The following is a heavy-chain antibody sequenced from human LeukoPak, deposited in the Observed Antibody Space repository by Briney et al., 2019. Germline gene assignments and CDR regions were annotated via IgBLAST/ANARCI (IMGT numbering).Heavy chain of an antibody. CDR3: AGAGFGLAPHRGTPFDY. CDR2: IYSSGST. CDR1: GGTISSYH. Sequence: SSETLSLTCAVSGGTISSYHWRWIRQPPGKGLECIGYIYSSGSTNYCPALKRRVTISVNTYKNHFLQKQTSVTTADTAVYYCAGAGFGLAPHRGTPFDYWGQGTLVTVSS. J-gene: IGHJ4*02. V-gene: IGHV4-59*12. D-gene: IGHD3-10*01.